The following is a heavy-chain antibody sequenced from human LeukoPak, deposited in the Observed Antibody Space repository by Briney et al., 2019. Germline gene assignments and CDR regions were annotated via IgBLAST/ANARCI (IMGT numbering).Heavy chain of an antibody. CDR2: IYDSGST. J-gene: IGHJ6*02. Sequence: SETLSLTCTVSGGSISSYYWSWIRQPRGKRLEWIGYIYDSGSTNYNPSLKSRVTISVDTSKNQFSLKLSSVTAADTAVYYCARDQSYYYGSGSYYDYYGMDVWGQGTTVTVSS. V-gene: IGHV4-59*01. CDR1: GGSISSYY. CDR3: ARDQSYYYGSGSYYDYYGMDV. D-gene: IGHD3-10*01.